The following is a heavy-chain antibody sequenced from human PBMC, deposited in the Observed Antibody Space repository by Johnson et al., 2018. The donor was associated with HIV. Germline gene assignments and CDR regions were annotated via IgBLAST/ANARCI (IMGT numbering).Heavy chain of an antibody. D-gene: IGHD3-3*01. CDR3: ARGPTPVFGNAFDI. CDR2: ISYDGSNK. Sequence: QVQLVESGGGVVQPGRSLRLSCAASGFTFSSYAMHWVRQAPGKGLEWVAVISYDGSNKYYADSVKGRFTISRDNSNNTLYLQMNSLRAEETAVYYCARGPTPVFGNAFDIRGQGTMVTVSS. V-gene: IGHV3-30*14. CDR1: GFTFSSYA. J-gene: IGHJ3*02.